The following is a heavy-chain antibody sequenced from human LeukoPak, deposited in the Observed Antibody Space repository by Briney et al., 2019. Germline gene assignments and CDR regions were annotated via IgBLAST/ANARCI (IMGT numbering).Heavy chain of an antibody. D-gene: IGHD1-14*01. CDR3: ASFGTAMGFDY. Sequence: SETLSLTCTVSGGSLSSYYWSWIRQPPGKGLEWIGYIYYSGTTNYNPSLKSRVTISVATSKSQFSLRLSSVTAADTAVYYCASFGTAMGFDYWGQGTLVTVSS. J-gene: IGHJ4*02. V-gene: IGHV4-59*08. CDR2: IYYSGTT. CDR1: GGSLSSYY.